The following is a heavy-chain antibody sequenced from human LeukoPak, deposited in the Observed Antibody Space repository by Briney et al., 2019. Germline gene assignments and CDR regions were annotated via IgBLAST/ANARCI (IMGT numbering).Heavy chain of an antibody. CDR2: INGAGSTT. D-gene: IGHD2-15*01. J-gene: IGHJ5*02. Sequence: GGSLRLSCAASGFSFSTYWMHWVRQAPGEGLVWISRINGAGSTTNYADSVKGRFTISRDNAKNTLYLQMNSLRAEDTAVYYCTRRVDATRWYDPWGQGTLVTVSS. CDR3: TRRVDATRWYDP. V-gene: IGHV3-74*01. CDR1: GFSFSTYW.